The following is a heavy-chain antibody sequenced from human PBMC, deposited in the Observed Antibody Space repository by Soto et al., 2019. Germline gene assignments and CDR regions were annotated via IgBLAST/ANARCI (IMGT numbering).Heavy chain of an antibody. CDR1: GGSISSSSYY. CDR2: IYYSGST. D-gene: IGHD2-2*02. CDR3: ARVDSSTSCYTCYYYVMDV. V-gene: IGHV4-39*01. Sequence: SETLSLTCTVSGGSISSSSYYWGWIRQPPGKGLEWIGSIYYSGSTYYNPSLKSRVTISVDTSKNQFSLKLSSVTAADTAVYYCARVDSSTSCYTCYYYVMDVWGQGTTVTVSS. J-gene: IGHJ6*02.